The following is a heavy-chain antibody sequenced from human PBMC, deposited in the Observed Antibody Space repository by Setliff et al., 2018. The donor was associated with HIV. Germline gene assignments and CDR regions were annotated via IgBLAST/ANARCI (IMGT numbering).Heavy chain of an antibody. CDR3: ARDYNVWSGYYTNDAFDI. CDR1: NYTFTSYG. V-gene: IGHV1-18*01. CDR2: ISPYNGNT. D-gene: IGHD3-3*01. J-gene: IGHJ3*02. Sequence: ASVKVSCKASNYTFTSYGISWVRQAPGQGLEWMGWISPYNGNTNYAQNFQGRVTMTTDTSTSTAYMELRSLRSDDTAVYYCARDYNVWSGYYTNDAFDIWGQGTMVTVSS.